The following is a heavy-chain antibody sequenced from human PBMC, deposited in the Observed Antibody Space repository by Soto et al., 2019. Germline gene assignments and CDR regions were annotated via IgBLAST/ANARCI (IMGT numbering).Heavy chain of an antibody. CDR2: MNPNSGNT. CDR3: ARNAAAGTYYYYYGMDV. Sequence: QVQLVQSGAEVKKPGASVKVSCKASGYTFTSYDINWVRQATGQGLEWMGWMNPNSGNTGYAQKYQGRVTMTRNTSISTAYMKLRSLRSEDTAVYYCARNAAAGTYYYYYGMDVWGQGTTVTVSS. D-gene: IGHD6-13*01. J-gene: IGHJ6*02. CDR1: GYTFTSYD. V-gene: IGHV1-8*01.